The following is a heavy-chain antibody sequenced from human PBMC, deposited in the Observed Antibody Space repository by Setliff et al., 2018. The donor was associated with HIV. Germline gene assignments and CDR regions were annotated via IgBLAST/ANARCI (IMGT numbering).Heavy chain of an antibody. CDR2: IYPDDSKT. CDR3: ARRVESTTDFDN. Sequence: GESLKISCKGSGYSFSGHWIGWVRQMPGKGLEWMGIIYPDDSKTRYSPSFQGQVTISVDKSINTAYLQWSSLKASDTAIYYCARRVESTTDFDNWGQGTLVTVSS. D-gene: IGHD4-17*01. J-gene: IGHJ4*02. V-gene: IGHV5-51*01. CDR1: GYSFSGHW.